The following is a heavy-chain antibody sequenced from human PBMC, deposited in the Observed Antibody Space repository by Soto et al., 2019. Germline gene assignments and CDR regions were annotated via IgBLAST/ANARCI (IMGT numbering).Heavy chain of an antibody. CDR2: IYYSGTT. D-gene: IGHD5-12*01. J-gene: IGHJ4*02. CDR1: GGSISSGDYY. V-gene: IGHV4-30-4*01. CDR3: AREAYGGYGPLNY. Sequence: QVQLLESGPGPVKASQTLSLTCTVSGGSISSGDYYWSWIRQPPGKGLEWIGNIYYSGTTFYNPSLKSRVTISVDTSKNQFSLKLSSVTAADTAVYYCAREAYGGYGPLNYWGQGTLVSVSS.